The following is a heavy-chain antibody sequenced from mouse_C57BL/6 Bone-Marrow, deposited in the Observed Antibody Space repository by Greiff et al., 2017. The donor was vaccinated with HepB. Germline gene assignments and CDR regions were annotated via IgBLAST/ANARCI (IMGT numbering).Heavy chain of an antibody. J-gene: IGHJ1*03. CDR3: ALRLRWDFDV. V-gene: IGHV14-4*01. D-gene: IGHD1-1*01. CDR2: LDPENGDT. Sequence: EVQLQQSGAELVRPGASVKLSCTASGFNIKDDYMHWVKQRPEQGLEWIGWLDPENGDTEYASKFQGKATITADTSSNTAYLQLSGLTSEDTAVYYCALRLRWDFDVWGTGTTVTVSS. CDR1: GFNIKDDY.